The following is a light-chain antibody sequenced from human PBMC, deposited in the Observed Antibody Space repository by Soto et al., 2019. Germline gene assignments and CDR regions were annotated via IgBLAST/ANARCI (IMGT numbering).Light chain of an antibody. CDR3: QQYNYWPS. CDR2: RAS. V-gene: IGKV3-15*01. J-gene: IGKJ1*01. Sequence: EIVMTQSPDTLSVSPGETATLSCRASESVNDNLAWYQQKPGQAPRLLIHRASTRANGVTARFSGSGSGTEYTLTINSLQSEDFAVYYCQQYNYWPSFGQGTKVDIK. CDR1: ESVNDN.